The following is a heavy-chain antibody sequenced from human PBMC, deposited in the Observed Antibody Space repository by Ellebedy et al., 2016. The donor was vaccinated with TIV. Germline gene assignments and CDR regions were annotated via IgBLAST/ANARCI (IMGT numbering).Heavy chain of an antibody. CDR3: ARDRYYGSGSYPHYYYYYGMDV. CDR1: GFTFSSYS. J-gene: IGHJ6*02. D-gene: IGHD3-10*01. V-gene: IGHV3-48*02. CDR2: ISSSSSTI. Sequence: GESLKISXAASGFTFSSYSMNWVRQAPGKGLEWVSYISSSSSTIYYADSVKGRFTISRDNAKNSLYLQMNSLRDEDTAVYYCARDRYYGSGSYPHYYYYYGMDVWGQGTTVTVSS.